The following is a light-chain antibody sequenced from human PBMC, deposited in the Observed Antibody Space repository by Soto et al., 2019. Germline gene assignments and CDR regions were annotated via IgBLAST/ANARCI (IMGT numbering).Light chain of an antibody. CDR1: XSVSXY. CDR2: DAS. V-gene: IGKV3-11*01. CDR3: QQRSNWPPT. J-gene: IGKJ4*01. Sequence: EIVXTXSPXTLSLSXGXRATXSCXAXXSVSXYLAWYQQKPGQAPRLLIYDASNRATGIPARFSGSGSGTDFTLTISSLEPEDFAVYYCQQRSNWPPTFGGGTKVEIK.